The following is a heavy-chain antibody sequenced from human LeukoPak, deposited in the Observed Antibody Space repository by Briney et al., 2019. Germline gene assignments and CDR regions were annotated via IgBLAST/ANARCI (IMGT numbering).Heavy chain of an antibody. V-gene: IGHV4-4*07. J-gene: IGHJ4*02. CDR3: ARDFDS. Sequence: SETLSLTCTVSGGXMSSSYCNWIRQPAGRGLEWIGRIYTSGSTNYSPSLNSRVTMSVDTSKNQFSLKLSSVTAADTAVYYCARDFDSWGQGTLVTVSS. CDR2: IYTSGST. CDR1: GGXMSSSY.